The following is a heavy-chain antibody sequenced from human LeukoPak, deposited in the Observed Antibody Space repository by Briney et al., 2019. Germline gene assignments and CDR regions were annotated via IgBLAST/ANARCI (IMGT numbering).Heavy chain of an antibody. Sequence: QAGGSLRLSCAASGLTFSKYGVHWVRQAPGKGLEWVAVIAYDGSNKYYADSVKGRFTISRDNSKNTLYLQMKSLRANYRAVDYCARDGCRYCSGGSCSYWGQGTLVTVSS. CDR1: GLTFSKYG. V-gene: IGHV3-30*03. J-gene: IGHJ4*02. CDR3: ARDGCRYCSGGSCSY. D-gene: IGHD2-15*01. CDR2: IAYDGSNK.